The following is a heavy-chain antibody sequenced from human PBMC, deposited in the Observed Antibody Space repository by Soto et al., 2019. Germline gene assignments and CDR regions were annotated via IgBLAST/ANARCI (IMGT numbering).Heavy chain of an antibody. CDR3: ARGFSSSSWFDP. CDR2: ISTNSRSI. CDR1: GFTFSTFT. Sequence: EVQLVESGGGLVKPGESLRLSCAASGFTFSTFTMNWVRQAPGKGLEWVSSISTNSRSIYYADSVKGRFTISRDNAKNSLSLQMNSLTTEDTAVYYCARGFSSSSWFDPWGQGTLVTVSS. V-gene: IGHV3-21*01. D-gene: IGHD6-6*01. J-gene: IGHJ5*02.